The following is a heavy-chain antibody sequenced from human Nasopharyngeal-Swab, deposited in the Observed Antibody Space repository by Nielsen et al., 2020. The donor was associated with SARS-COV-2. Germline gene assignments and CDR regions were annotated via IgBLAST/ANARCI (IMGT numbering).Heavy chain of an antibody. J-gene: IGHJ4*02. CDR3: ASHPAGGGGGDY. V-gene: IGHV4-34*01. Sequence: RQAPGKGLEWIGEINHSGGTNYNPSLKSRVTISVDTSKNQFSLKLSSVTAADTAVYYCASHPAGGGGGDYWGQGTLVTVSS. D-gene: IGHD2-21*01. CDR2: INHSGGT.